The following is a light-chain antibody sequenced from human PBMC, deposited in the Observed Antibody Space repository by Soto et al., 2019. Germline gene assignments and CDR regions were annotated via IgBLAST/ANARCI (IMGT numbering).Light chain of an antibody. Sequence: QSALTQPRSVSGSPGESVTISCSGTSSDVGSYNYVSWYQQYPGKTPKVMIYDVSERPSEVPVRFSGSKSGNTASLTISGLQPEDEAEYFCCSYSGSDSLLFGGGTKLTVL. CDR2: DVS. CDR3: CSYSGSDSLL. V-gene: IGLV2-11*01. CDR1: SSDVGSYNY. J-gene: IGLJ2*01.